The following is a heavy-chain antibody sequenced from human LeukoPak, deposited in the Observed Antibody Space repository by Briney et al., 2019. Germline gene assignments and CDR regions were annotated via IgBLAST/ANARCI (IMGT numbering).Heavy chain of an antibody. V-gene: IGHV1-69*13. CDR3: ARCTTRDGYSYGFDY. CDR1: GGTFSSYA. CDR2: IIPIFGTA. D-gene: IGHD5-18*01. Sequence: SVKVSCKASGGTFSSYAISWVRQAPGQGLEWMGGIIPIFGTANYAQKFQGRVTITADESTSTAYMELSSLRSEDTAVYYCARCTTRDGYSYGFDYWGQGTLVTVSS. J-gene: IGHJ4*02.